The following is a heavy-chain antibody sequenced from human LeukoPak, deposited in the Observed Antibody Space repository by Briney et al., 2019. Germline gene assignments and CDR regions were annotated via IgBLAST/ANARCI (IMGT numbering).Heavy chain of an antibody. CDR1: GYTFAGHY. D-gene: IGHD1-26*01. V-gene: IGHV1-18*04. CDR3: ARPATPAYYYYYYMDV. CDR2: ISTYNGNT. J-gene: IGHJ6*03. Sequence: EASVKVSCKASGYTFAGHYIHWVRQAPGQGPEWMGWISTYNGNTKYAQKFQGRVTMTTDTSTSTAYMELRSLRSDDTAVYYCARPATPAYYYYYYMDVWGKGTTVTVSS.